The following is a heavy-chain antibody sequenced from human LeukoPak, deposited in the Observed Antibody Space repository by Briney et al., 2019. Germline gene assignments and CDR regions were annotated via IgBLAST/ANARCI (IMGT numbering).Heavy chain of an antibody. CDR1: GGSISSYY. J-gene: IGHJ4*02. CDR3: ARENYFDY. Sequence: PSETLSLTCTVSGGSISSYYWSWIRQPPGKGLEWIGYIYYSGSTNYNPSLRSRVTISVDTSRNQFSLKLRSVTAADTAVYYCARENYFDYWGQGTVVTVSS. V-gene: IGHV4-59*01. CDR2: IYYSGST.